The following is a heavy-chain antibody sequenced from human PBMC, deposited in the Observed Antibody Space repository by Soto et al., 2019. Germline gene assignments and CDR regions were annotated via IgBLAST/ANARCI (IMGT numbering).Heavy chain of an antibody. Sequence: GGSLRLSCAASGFTFSSYSMNWVRQAPGKGLEWVSSISSSSSYIYYADSVKGRFTISRDNAKNSLYLQMNSLRAEDTAVYYCARDNSLGRAAAGRDFDYWGQGTLVTVSS. V-gene: IGHV3-21*01. CDR1: GFTFSSYS. CDR3: ARDNSLGRAAAGRDFDY. CDR2: ISSSSSYI. D-gene: IGHD6-13*01. J-gene: IGHJ4*02.